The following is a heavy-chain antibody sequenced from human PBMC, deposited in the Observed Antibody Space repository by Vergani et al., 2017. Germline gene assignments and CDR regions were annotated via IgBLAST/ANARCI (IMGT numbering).Heavy chain of an antibody. V-gene: IGHV4-38-2*01. Sequence: QVQLQESGPGLVKPSETLTLTCDVSDSSIMTNPYRGWFRQSSGKGLEWVGWIHHSGDTHYNSCLKGRVSISIVSSSKFSLSLTSVTAAETAIYYCVRHRGSGGFFPSSCFCGVDVGGHGATVTVSS. D-gene: IGHD3-10*01. CDR1: DSSIMTNPY. CDR3: VRHRGSGGFFPSSCFCGVDV. CDR2: IHHSGDT. J-gene: IGHJ6*01.